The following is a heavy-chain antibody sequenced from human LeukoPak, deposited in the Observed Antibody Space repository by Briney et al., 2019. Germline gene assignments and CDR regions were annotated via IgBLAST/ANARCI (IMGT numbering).Heavy chain of an antibody. V-gene: IGHV4-59*08. D-gene: IGHD6-19*01. CDR3: ARGGGGIAVAGIDY. CDR1: GGSISSYY. Sequence: PSETLSLTCTVSGGSISSYYWSWIRQPPGKGLEWIGYIYYSGSTNYNPSLKSRVTISVDTSKNQFSLKLSSVTAADTAVYYCARGGGGIAVAGIDYWGQGTLVTVSS. J-gene: IGHJ4*02. CDR2: IYYSGST.